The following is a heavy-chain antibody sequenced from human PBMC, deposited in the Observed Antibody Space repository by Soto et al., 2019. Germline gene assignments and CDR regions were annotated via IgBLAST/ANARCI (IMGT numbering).Heavy chain of an antibody. CDR1: GFTVSSNY. J-gene: IGHJ4*02. CDR3: ARSSSWRYYIAY. D-gene: IGHD6-13*01. V-gene: IGHV3-53*01. CDR2: IYSGGST. Sequence: PGGSLQLSCAAPGFTVSSNYMSWVRQAPGKGLEWVSVIYSGGSTYYADSVKALFTISRDNSKNTLYLQMNSLRAEDTAVYYCARSSSWRYYIAYWGQGTLVTVSS.